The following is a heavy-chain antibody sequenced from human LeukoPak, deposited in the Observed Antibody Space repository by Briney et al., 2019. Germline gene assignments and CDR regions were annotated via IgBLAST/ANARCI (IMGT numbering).Heavy chain of an antibody. D-gene: IGHD2/OR15-2a*01. J-gene: IGHJ6*02. V-gene: IGHV3-23*01. CDR1: GFTFSNYA. CDR3: AKYVSAKGPPYALDV. CDR2: FSGSGGDT. Sequence: GGSLRLSCTASGFTFSNYAMSWVRQAPGTGLQWVSAFSGSGGDTYHADSVKGRFTISRDNSKNTLYLQMNSLRAEDTAVYYCAKYVSAKGPPYALDVWGQGTTVTVSS.